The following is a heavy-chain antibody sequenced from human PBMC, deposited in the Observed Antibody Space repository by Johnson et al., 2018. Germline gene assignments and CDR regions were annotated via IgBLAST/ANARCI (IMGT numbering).Heavy chain of an antibody. CDR3: TGLLHAGDGRLAFDI. D-gene: IGHD2-21*02. CDR1: GFTIGDYV. J-gene: IGHJ3*02. Sequence: VQLVESGGGLVKPGRSLRLSCTASGFTIGDYVMSWFRQAPGKGLEWVGFIRSKAYGGTTEYAASVNGGSTISRDDSKSIAYLQMNSLKTEDTAVYYSTGLLHAGDGRLAFDIWGQGTMVTVSS. V-gene: IGHV3-49*05. CDR2: IRSKAYGGTT.